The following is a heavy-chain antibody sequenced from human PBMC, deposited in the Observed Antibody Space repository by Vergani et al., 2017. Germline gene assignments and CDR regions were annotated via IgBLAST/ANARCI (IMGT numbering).Heavy chain of an antibody. V-gene: IGHV1-69*01. D-gene: IGHD4-23*01. CDR3: ARSAHDYGGNPPLADFDY. CDR2: IIPIFGTA. CDR1: GGTFSSYA. Sequence: QVQLVQSGAEVKKPGSSVKVSCKASGGTFSSYAISWVRQAPGQGLEWMGGIIPIFGTANYAQKFQGRVTITADESTSTAYMELSSLRSEDTAVYYCARSAHDYGGNPPLADFDYWGQGTLVTVSS. J-gene: IGHJ4*02.